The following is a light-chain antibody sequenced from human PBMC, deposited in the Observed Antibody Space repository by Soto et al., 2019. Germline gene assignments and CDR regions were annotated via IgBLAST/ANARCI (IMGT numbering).Light chain of an antibody. V-gene: IGKV4-1*01. CDR3: QQHYTTPQT. CDR2: WAS. CDR1: QSVLYSSNNKNY. J-gene: IGKJ1*01. Sequence: DIVMTQSPESLAVSLGERATINCKSSQSVLYSSNNKNYLGWNQQKPGQPPKLLIYWASTRESGVPDRFSGSGSGTDFTLTISTLQAEDVAVYYCQQHYTTPQTFGQGTKVEIK.